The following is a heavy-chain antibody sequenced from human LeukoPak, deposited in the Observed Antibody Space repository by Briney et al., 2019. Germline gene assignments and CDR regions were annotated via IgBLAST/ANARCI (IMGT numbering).Heavy chain of an antibody. J-gene: IGHJ6*04. CDR2: IYYSGST. CDR1: GASFSSYY. Sequence: SETLSLTCSVSGASFSSYYWSWIRQPPGKGLEWIGSIYYSGSTNYNPSLKSRVTISVDTSKNQFSLKLNSVTAADTAVYYCARCGQLWSRLDVWGKGTTVTVSS. CDR3: ARCGQLWSRLDV. V-gene: IGHV4-59*01. D-gene: IGHD5-18*01.